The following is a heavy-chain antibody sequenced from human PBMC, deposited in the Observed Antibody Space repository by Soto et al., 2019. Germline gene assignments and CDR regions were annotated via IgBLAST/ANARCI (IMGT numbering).Heavy chain of an antibody. CDR1: GYTFTGYY. V-gene: IGHV1-69*04. CDR2: INPILGIA. CDR3: ARDDERSCSGGSCYPGAFDI. Sequence: GASVKVSCKASGYTFTGYYMHWVRQAPGQGLEWMGRINPILGIANYAQKFQGRVTITADKSTSTAYMELSSLRSEDTAVYYCARDDERSCSGGSCYPGAFDIWGQGTMVTVSS. J-gene: IGHJ3*02. D-gene: IGHD2-15*01.